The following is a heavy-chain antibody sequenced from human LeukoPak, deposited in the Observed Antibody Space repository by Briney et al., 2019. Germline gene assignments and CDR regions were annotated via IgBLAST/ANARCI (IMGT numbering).Heavy chain of an antibody. V-gene: IGHV1-69*06. J-gene: IGHJ3*02. CDR3: ARAAHYSSGDFDI. D-gene: IGHD6-19*01. CDR2: IIPIFGTA. Sequence: VASVKVSCKASGGTFSSYAISWVRQAPGQGLEWMGGIIPIFGTANYAQKFQGRVTITADKSTSTAYMELSSLRSEDTAVYYCARAAHYSSGDFDIWGQGTMVTVSS. CDR1: GGTFSSYA.